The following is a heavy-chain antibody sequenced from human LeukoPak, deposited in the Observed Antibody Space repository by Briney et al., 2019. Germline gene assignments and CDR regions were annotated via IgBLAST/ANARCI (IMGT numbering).Heavy chain of an antibody. CDR3: ARELGYCSSTSCYILDY. J-gene: IGHJ4*02. Sequence: ASVKVSCKASGYTFTSYAMHWVRQAPGQGLEWMGWINPNSGGTNYAQKFQGRVTMTRDTSISTAYMELSRLRSDDTAVYYCARELGYCSSTSCYILDYWGQGTLVTVSS. V-gene: IGHV1-2*02. CDR2: INPNSGGT. D-gene: IGHD2-2*01. CDR1: GYTFTSYA.